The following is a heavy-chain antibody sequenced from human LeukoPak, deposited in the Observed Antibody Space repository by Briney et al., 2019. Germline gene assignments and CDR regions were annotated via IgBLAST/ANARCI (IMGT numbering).Heavy chain of an antibody. J-gene: IGHJ3*02. V-gene: IGHV3-30*02. CDR3: TKDSHAFDI. CDR1: GFTFSNYG. CDR2: IRYDANDE. Sequence: GGSLRLSCAASGFTFSNYGMHWVRQAPGKGLEWVAFIRYDANDEYYADSVKGRFTISRDNSKNTLYLQMNSLRADDTAVYYCTKDSHAFDIWGQGTMVIVSS.